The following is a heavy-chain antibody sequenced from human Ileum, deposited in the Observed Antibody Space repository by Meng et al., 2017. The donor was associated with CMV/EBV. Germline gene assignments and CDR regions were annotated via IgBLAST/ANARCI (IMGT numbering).Heavy chain of an antibody. CDR2: ISSGGRYI. D-gene: IGHD2-15*01. V-gene: IGHV3-21*01. CDR1: GFTFSSYE. CDR3: ARTPGYCSDADCYSNHFDY. J-gene: IGHJ4*02. Sequence: GESLKISCAASGFTFSSYEMNWVRQAPGKGLEWVSSISSGGRYIFYADSVKGRFTISRDNAKDSLYLQMNSLRVDDTAVYFCARTPGYCSDADCYSNHFDYWGQGTLVTVSS.